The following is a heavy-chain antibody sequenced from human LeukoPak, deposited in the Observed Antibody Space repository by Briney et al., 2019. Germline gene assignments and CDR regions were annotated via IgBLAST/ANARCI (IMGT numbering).Heavy chain of an antibody. V-gene: IGHV3-48*03. CDR2: ISSGGTTI. CDR3: TRALGLD. Sequence: GSLRLSCVASGFTFSSYEMNWVRQAPGGGLEWLAHISSGGTTIFYADSVSGRFTISRDNARKSLYLDMTSLRPDDTATYYCTRALGLDWGQGTLVTVSS. D-gene: IGHD7-27*01. J-gene: IGHJ4*02. CDR1: GFTFSSYE.